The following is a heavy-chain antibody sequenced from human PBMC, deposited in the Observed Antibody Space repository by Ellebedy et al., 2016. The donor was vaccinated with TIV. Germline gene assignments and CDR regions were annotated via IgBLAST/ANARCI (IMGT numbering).Heavy chain of an antibody. CDR1: GGSFSGYY. Sequence: SETLSLXXAVYGGSFSGYYWSWIRQPPGKGLEWIGEINHSGSTNYNPSLKSRVTISVDTSKNQFSLKLSSVTAADTAVYYCARGPYSSSWYEVSGRAFDIWGQGTMVTVSS. CDR2: INHSGST. D-gene: IGHD6-13*01. J-gene: IGHJ3*02. V-gene: IGHV4-34*01. CDR3: ARGPYSSSWYEVSGRAFDI.